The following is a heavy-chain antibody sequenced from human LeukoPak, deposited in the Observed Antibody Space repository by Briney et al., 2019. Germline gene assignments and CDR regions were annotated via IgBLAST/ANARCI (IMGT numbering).Heavy chain of an antibody. CDR3: TTDENTGGPTLDY. CDR2: ISGSGGST. V-gene: IGHV3-23*01. Sequence: GGSLRLSCAASGFTFSNYAMSWVRQAPGKGLEWVSAISGSGGSTYYADSVKGRFTISRDNSKNTLYLQMNSLKTEDTAVYYCTTDENTGGPTLDYWGQGTLVTVSS. D-gene: IGHD2/OR15-2a*01. J-gene: IGHJ4*02. CDR1: GFTFSNYA.